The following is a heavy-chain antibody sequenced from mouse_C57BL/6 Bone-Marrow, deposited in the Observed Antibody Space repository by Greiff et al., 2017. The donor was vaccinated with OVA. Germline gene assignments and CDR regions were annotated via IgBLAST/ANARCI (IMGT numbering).Heavy chain of an antibody. CDR1: GFSLTSYG. CDR3: ARETVRRYFDV. V-gene: IGHV2-2*01. Sequence: VKLMESGPGLVQPSQSLSITCTVSGFSLTSYGVHWVRQSPGKGLEWLGVIWSGGSTDYNAAFISRLSISKDNSKSQVFFKMNSLQADDTAIYYCARETVRRYFDVWGTGTTVTVSS. J-gene: IGHJ1*03. CDR2: IWSGGST. D-gene: IGHD1-1*01.